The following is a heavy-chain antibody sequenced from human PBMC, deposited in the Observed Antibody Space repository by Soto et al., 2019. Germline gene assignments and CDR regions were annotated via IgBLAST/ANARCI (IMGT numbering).Heavy chain of an antibody. V-gene: IGHV1-18*01. J-gene: IGHJ4*02. Sequence: QVQLVQSGAEVKKPGASVKVSCKASGYTFTSYGISWVRQAPGQGLEWMGWISAYNGNTNYAQKLQGRVTMTTDTSTSTAHMELRSLRSDDTAVYYCARGISYYDILTGYYTGSYFDYWGQGTLVTVSS. CDR2: ISAYNGNT. CDR1: GYTFTSYG. CDR3: ARGISYYDILTGYYTGSYFDY. D-gene: IGHD3-9*01.